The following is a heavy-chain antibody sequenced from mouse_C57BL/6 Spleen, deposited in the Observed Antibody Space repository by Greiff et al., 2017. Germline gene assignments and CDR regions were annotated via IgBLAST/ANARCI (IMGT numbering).Heavy chain of an antibody. V-gene: IGHV5-17*01. CDR1: GFTFSDYG. CDR2: ISRGGSTI. J-gene: IGHJ4*01. CDR3: ARDNYGSSFYYAMDY. D-gene: IGHD1-1*01. Sequence: EVKLVEPGGGLVKPGASLKLSCAASGFTFSDYGMHWVRQAPEKGLEWVAYISRGGSTINYADTVKGRSTFSRDNAKNTRFLQMTSLRSEDAAMYYCARDNYGSSFYYAMDYWGQGTSVTVSS.